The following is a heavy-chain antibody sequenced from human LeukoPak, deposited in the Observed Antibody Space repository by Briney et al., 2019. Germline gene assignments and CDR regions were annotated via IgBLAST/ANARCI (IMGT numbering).Heavy chain of an antibody. CDR1: GFTFSSYA. V-gene: IGHV3-30*04. CDR2: ISYDGSNK. CDR3: AKDGPWRPAAE. D-gene: IGHD2-2*01. J-gene: IGHJ4*02. Sequence: GGSLRLSCAASGFTFSSYAMHWVRQAPGKGLEWVAVISYDGSNKYYADSVKGRFTISRDNSKNTLYLQMNSLRAEDTAIYFCAKDGPWRPAAEWGQGVLLTVSS.